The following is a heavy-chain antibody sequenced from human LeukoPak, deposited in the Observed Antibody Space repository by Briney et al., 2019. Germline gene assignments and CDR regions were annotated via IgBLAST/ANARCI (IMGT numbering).Heavy chain of an antibody. CDR3: ARSGSSPTSFYYGMDV. V-gene: IGHV1-2*02. CDR1: GYTFTGYY. CDR2: INPNSGGT. D-gene: IGHD6-13*01. J-gene: IGHJ6*02. Sequence: ASVKVSCKASGYTFTGYYMHWVRQAPGQGLEWMGWINPNSGGTNYAQKFQGRVTMTRDTSISTAYMELSGLRSDDTAVYYCARSGSSPTSFYYGMDVWGQGTTVTVSS.